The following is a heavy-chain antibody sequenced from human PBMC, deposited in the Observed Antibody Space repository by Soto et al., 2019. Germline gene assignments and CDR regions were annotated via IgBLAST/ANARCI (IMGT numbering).Heavy chain of an antibody. CDR1: GGSVSIGDYL. CDR3: ARARGGDSGDYASLFDR. CDR2: IHDSGNT. J-gene: IGHJ5*02. D-gene: IGHD4-17*01. V-gene: IGHV4-30-4*01. Sequence: VQLQESGPGLVTPSQTLSLTCTVFGGSVSIGDYLWSWIRQRPGKGLEWIGYIHDSGNTYYNPSLKSRVTISLETSKNQFSLKVTSMTAADTAVYFRARARGGDSGDYASLFDRWGQGNLVTVSS.